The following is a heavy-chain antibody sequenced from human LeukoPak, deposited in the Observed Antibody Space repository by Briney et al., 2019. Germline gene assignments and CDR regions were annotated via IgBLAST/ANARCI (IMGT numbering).Heavy chain of an antibody. CDR1: GFTFSGYG. V-gene: IGHV3-30*18. D-gene: IGHD6-19*01. CDR2: ISYDGSNK. Sequence: GRSLRLSCAASGFTFSGYGMHWVRQAPGKGLEWVAVISYDGSNKYYADSVKGRFTISRDNSKNTLYLQMNSLRAEDTAVYYCAKDLLFAAVAVGVFDYWGQGTLVTVSS. J-gene: IGHJ4*02. CDR3: AKDLLFAAVAVGVFDY.